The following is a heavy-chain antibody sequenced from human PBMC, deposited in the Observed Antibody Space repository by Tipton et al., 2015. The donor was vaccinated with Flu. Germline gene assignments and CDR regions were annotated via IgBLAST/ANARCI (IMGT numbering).Heavy chain of an antibody. D-gene: IGHD3-10*01. CDR1: GGSISRGSYY. CDR3: ASSGFGKGDF. CDR2: THASGST. Sequence: TLSLTCTVSGGSISRGSYYYNWIRQPAGEGLEWIGRTHASGSTNYNPSLKSRVTMSIDTSKNQFSLRLSPVTAADTAVYYCASSGFGKGDFWGQGTLVTVSS. J-gene: IGHJ4*02. V-gene: IGHV4-61*02.